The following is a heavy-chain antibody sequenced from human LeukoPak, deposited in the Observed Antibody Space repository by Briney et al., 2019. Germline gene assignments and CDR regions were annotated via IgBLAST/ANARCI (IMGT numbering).Heavy chain of an antibody. D-gene: IGHD6-13*01. CDR3: VRDPSYGSSWYFYMDV. CDR2: ISSSSFKI. J-gene: IGHJ6*03. V-gene: IGHV3-11*06. CDR1: GFSVGGNY. Sequence: PGGSLRLSCAASGFSVGGNYISWVRQAPGKGLEWVSYISSSSFKIGYADSVKGRFTISRDNSKNSLYLQMDSLRVEDTAVYYCVRDPSYGSSWYFYMDVWGKGTTVTVSS.